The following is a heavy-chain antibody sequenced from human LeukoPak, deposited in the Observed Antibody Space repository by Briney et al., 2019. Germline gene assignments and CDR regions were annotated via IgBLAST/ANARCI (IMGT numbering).Heavy chain of an antibody. D-gene: IGHD2-2*01. CDR2: ISGSGGST. CDR3: ARVRCGWTSCLNWFDP. CDR1: GFTFGTYA. J-gene: IGHJ5*02. Sequence: GGSLRLSCAASGFTFGTYAMSWVRQAPGKGLEWISAISGSGGSTYYADSVKGRFTISRDNSKNTLYLQMNSLRAEDTAVYYCARVRCGWTSCLNWFDPWGQGTLVTVSS. V-gene: IGHV3-23*01.